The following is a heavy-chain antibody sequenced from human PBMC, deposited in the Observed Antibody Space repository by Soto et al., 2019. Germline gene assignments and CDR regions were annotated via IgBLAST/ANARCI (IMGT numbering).Heavy chain of an antibody. CDR3: SRIRGTRVRGVFPASYFYYFMDV. J-gene: IGHJ6*03. CDR2: IRSQAYGGTP. D-gene: IGHD3-10*01. V-gene: IGHV3-49*03. Sequence: PGGSLRLSCPASGFTFGDYAMSWFRQAPGKGLEWVGFIRSQAYGGTPEYAASVKGRFTISREDSKSITYLQLNSLKSEDAAVYYCSRIRGTRVRGVFPASYFYYFMDVWGKGTTVTVSS. CDR1: GFTFGDYA.